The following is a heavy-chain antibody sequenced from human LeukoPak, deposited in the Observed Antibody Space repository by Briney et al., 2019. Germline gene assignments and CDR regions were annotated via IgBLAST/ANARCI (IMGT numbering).Heavy chain of an antibody. V-gene: IGHV4-38-2*02. CDR3: ARGTRLFHTFDY. CDR1: GYSISSGYY. D-gene: IGHD3-22*01. CDR2: IYHSGST. J-gene: IGHJ4*02. Sequence: SETLSLTCTVSGYSISSGYYWGWIRPPPGKGLEWIGIIYHSGSTYYNPSLKSRVTISVDTSKNQFSLKLSSVTAADTAVYYCARGTRLFHTFDYWGQGTLVTVSS.